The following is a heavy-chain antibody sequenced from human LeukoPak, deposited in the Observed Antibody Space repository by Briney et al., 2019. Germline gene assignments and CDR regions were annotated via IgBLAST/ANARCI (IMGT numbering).Heavy chain of an antibody. V-gene: IGHV3-20*04. CDR3: AKDLFYYGSGSYVAFDI. J-gene: IGHJ3*02. CDR2: INWNGGST. CDR1: GFTFDDYG. D-gene: IGHD3-10*01. Sequence: GGSLRLSCAASGFTFDDYGMSWVRQAPGKGLEWVSGINWNGGSTGYADSVKGRFTIARDNAKNSLYLQMNSLRAEDTAVYYCAKDLFYYGSGSYVAFDIWGQGTMVTVSS.